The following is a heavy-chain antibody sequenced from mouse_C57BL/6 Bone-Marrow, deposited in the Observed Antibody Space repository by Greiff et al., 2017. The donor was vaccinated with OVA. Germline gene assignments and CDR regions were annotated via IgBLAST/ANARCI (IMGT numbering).Heavy chain of an antibody. Sequence: QVQLQQPGAELVKPGASVKLSCKASGYTFTSYWMHWVKQRPGRGLEWIGRIDPSSGGTKYNEKVKSKATLNVDKPSSTAYMQLSRLTSEDSAVYYCARGGLDYNWYFDVWGTGTTVTVSS. D-gene: IGHD2-13*01. J-gene: IGHJ1*03. CDR1: GYTFTSYW. V-gene: IGHV1-72*01. CDR2: IDPSSGGT. CDR3: ARGGLDYNWYFDV.